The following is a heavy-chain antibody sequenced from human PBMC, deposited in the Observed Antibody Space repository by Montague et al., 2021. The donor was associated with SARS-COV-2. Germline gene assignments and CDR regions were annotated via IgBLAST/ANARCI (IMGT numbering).Heavy chain of an antibody. J-gene: IGHJ6*02. CDR2: IYSGDST. Sequence: SLSLSLSASGFPVRSNYMSWVRQAPGKGLEWVSVIYSGDSTYYADSVKGRFTISRDNSKNTLYLQMNSLRAEDTAVYYCAARARYYYDMDVWGQGTTVTVSS. V-gene: IGHV3-66*01. CDR3: AARARYYYDMDV. CDR1: GFPVRSNY.